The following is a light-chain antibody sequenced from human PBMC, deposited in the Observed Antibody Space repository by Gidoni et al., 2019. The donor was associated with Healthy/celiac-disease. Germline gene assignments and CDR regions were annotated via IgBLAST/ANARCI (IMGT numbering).Light chain of an antibody. Sequence: DIQMTQSPSALSASVGDRVTITCQASQDISNYLNWYQQKPGKAPKLLIYDASNLETGVPSRFSGSGSGTDFTFTISSLQPEDIAIYYCQQYDNLLTFGPXTKVEIK. J-gene: IGKJ3*01. CDR3: QQYDNLLT. CDR1: QDISNY. CDR2: DAS. V-gene: IGKV1-33*01.